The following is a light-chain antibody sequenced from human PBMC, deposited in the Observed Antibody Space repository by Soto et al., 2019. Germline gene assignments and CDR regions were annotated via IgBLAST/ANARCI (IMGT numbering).Light chain of an antibody. J-gene: IGLJ2*01. CDR3: SSYTSSSTVV. CDR2: DVS. V-gene: IGLV2-14*03. CDR1: SSDVGAYNY. Sequence: QSALTQPASVSGSPGQSITISCTGTSSDVGAYNYVSWYQHHPGKAPKLLIYDVSHRPSGVSNRFSGSKSGNTASLTISGLQAEDEDDYYCSSYTSSSTVVFGGGTKVTVL.